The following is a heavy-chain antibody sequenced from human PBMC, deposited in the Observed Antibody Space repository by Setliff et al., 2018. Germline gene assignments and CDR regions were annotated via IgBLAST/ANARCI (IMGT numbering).Heavy chain of an antibody. CDR1: GGSISSSSYY. J-gene: IGHJ6*02. CDR2: IYYRGST. V-gene: IGHV4-39*07. D-gene: IGHD3-10*01. CDR3: ARSSSGSPHYYYAMDV. Sequence: SETLSLTCTVSGGSISSSSYYWGWIRQPPGKGLECIGSIYYRGSTYHNPSLKSRVTVSVDTSKNQFSLKLSSVTAADTAVYYCARSSSGSPHYYYAMDVWGQGTTVTVSS.